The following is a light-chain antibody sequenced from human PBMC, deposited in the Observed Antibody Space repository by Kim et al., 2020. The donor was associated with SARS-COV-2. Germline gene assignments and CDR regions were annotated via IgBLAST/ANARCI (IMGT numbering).Light chain of an antibody. CDR2: GPS. J-gene: IGKJ1*01. V-gene: IGKV3-15*01. CDR3: QQYNNWPWT. Sequence: EIVMTQSPATLSVSPGERATLSCRASQSVSSKLAWYKQKPCQAPRLLIYGPSTRATGIPARFSGSGSGTEFTLTISSLQSEDFAVYYCQQYNNWPWTFGQGTKVEIK. CDR1: QSVSSK.